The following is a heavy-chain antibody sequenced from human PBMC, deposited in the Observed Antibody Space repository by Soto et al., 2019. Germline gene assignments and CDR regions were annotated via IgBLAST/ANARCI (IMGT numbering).Heavy chain of an antibody. V-gene: IGHV4-31*03. CDR2: IYYSGST. CDR3: ARAWDDYRNWFDP. J-gene: IGHJ5*02. Sequence: NPPESLSVTCNDSVGSISIGGYYLRGIRQHPGKGLEWIGYIYYSGSTYYNPSLKSRVTISVDTSKNQFSLKLSSVTAADTAVYYCARAWDDYRNWFDPWGQGTMVTVSS. CDR1: VGSISIGGYY. D-gene: IGHD4-17*01.